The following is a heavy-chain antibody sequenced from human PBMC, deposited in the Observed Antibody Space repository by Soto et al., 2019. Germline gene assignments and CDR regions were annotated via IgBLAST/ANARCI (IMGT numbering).Heavy chain of an antibody. D-gene: IGHD3-10*01. J-gene: IGHJ4*02. CDR1: GGSVSSGSYY. V-gene: IGHV4-61*01. Sequence: SETLSLTCTVSGGSVSSGSYYWSWIRQLPGKGLEWIGYIYYSGSTNYNPSLKSRVTISVDTSKNQFSLKLSSVTAADTAVYYCAREYTMVRGSYYLDYWGQGTLVTVSS. CDR3: AREYTMVRGSYYLDY. CDR2: IYYSGST.